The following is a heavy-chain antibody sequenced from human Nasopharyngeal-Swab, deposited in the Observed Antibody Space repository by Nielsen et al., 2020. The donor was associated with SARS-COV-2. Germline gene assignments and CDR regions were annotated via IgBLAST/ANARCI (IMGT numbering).Heavy chain of an antibody. D-gene: IGHD5-18*01. J-gene: IGHJ6*03. CDR1: GGTFSSYA. V-gene: IGHV1-69*06. Sequence: SVKVSCKASGGTFSSYAISWVRQAPGQGLEWMGGIIPIFGTANYAQKFQGRVTITADKSTSTAYMELSSLRSGDTAVFYCARSRYAGYSYGLGYYYYMDVWGKGTTVTVSS. CDR3: ARSRYAGYSYGLGYYYYMDV. CDR2: IIPIFGTA.